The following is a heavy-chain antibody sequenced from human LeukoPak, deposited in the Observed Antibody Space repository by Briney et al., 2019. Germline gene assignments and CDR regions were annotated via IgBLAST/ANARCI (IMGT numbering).Heavy chain of an antibody. V-gene: IGHV3-23*01. CDR2: INLSGSST. CDR1: GFTFSNCA. D-gene: IGHD1-26*01. Sequence: GGSLRLSCAASGFTFSNCAMSWVRQAPGKGLEWVSGINLSGSSTYYADSVKGRFTISRDSSKNTLYLQMNSLRAEDTAVYYCAKDVWRYSGSYYDFDYWGQGTLVTVSS. CDR3: AKDVWRYSGSYYDFDY. J-gene: IGHJ4*02.